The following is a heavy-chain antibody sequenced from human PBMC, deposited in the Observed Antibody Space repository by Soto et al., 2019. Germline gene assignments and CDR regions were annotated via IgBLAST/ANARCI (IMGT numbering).Heavy chain of an antibody. CDR2: ISSTGNTI. J-gene: IGHJ4*02. Sequence: EVQLVASGGGLVQPGGSLRLSCAASGFTFSRFSLNWVRQAPGKGLEGVSYISSTGNTIFYADSVKGRFTISRDLAKNSLYLQMNNLRDEDTAVYYCARDKDYSIDYWGKGTLVTVSS. V-gene: IGHV3-48*02. CDR3: ARDKDYSIDY. D-gene: IGHD4-4*01. CDR1: GFTFSRFS.